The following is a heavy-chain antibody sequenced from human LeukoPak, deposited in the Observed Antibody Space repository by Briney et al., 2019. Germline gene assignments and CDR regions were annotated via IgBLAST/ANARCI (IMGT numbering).Heavy chain of an antibody. CDR2: IYTTGST. CDR3: ARGGLPRDNWFDP. Sequence: SETRSLTCTVSDGSFSTYYWSWIRQPAGKGLEWIGRIYTTGSTNYNPSLKSRVTMSVDTSNNQFSLKLTSVTAADTAVYYCARGGLPRDNWFDPWGQGTLVTVSS. J-gene: IGHJ5*02. V-gene: IGHV4-4*07. CDR1: DGSFSTYY. D-gene: IGHD3/OR15-3a*01.